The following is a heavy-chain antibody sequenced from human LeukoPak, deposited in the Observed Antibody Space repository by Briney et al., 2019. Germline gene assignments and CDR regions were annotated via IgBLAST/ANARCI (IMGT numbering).Heavy chain of an antibody. CDR3: ARMGRDGYNHGLDY. CDR2: IIPIFGTA. Sequence: ASVKVSCKASGGTFSSYAISWVRQAPGQGLEWMGGIIPIFGTANYAQKFQGRVTITTDESTSTAYMELSSLRSEDTAVYYCARMGRDGYNHGLDYWGQGTLVTVSS. CDR1: GGTFSSYA. D-gene: IGHD5-24*01. V-gene: IGHV1-69*05. J-gene: IGHJ4*02.